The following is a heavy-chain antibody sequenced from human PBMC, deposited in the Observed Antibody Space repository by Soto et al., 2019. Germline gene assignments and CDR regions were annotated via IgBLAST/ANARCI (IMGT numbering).Heavy chain of an antibody. Sequence: GASVKVSCKTSGYSFTDYILHWVRQAPGQGLEWMGWVDPNGGGSNSAQKFQGSVTMTWDTSITTAYLDPTRLTTNDTATYFCATWVDYGDFEGFDFWGQGTLVTVSS. CDR3: ATWVDYGDFEGFDF. V-gene: IGHV1-2*04. D-gene: IGHD4-17*01. J-gene: IGHJ4*02. CDR2: VDPNGGGS. CDR1: GYSFTDYI.